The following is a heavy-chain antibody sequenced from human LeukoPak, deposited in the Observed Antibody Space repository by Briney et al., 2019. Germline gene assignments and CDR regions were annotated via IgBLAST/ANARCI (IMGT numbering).Heavy chain of an antibody. J-gene: IGHJ4*02. Sequence: PSETPSLTCTVSGGSISRYYWSWIRQPPGKGLEWIGYIDDSGRTNYNPSLKSRVTISVATSKNQFSLKLISESAADTAVYYCARHGGAYSFDYWGQGTLVTVSS. CDR2: IDDSGRT. D-gene: IGHD2-21*01. V-gene: IGHV4-59*08. CDR3: ARHGGAYSFDY. CDR1: GGSISRYY.